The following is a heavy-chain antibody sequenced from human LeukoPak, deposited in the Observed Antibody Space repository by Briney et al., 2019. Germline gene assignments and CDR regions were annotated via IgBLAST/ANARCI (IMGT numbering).Heavy chain of an antibody. J-gene: IGHJ3*02. CDR2: IYPCDSDT. CDR1: GYGFTSYW. Sequence: GESLQISCKGAGYGFTSYWIGWGRRMPGKGLEGMGIIYPCDSDTRYSPSFQGQVTISADKSISTAYLQWSSLKASDTAMYYCAKASSPLDGFDIWGQGTMVTVSS. D-gene: IGHD3-10*01. V-gene: IGHV5-51*01. CDR3: AKASSPLDGFDI.